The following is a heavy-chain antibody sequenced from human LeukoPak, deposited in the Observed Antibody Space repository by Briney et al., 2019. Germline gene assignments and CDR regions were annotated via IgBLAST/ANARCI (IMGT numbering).Heavy chain of an antibody. CDR1: GFTFSNHE. V-gene: IGHV3-48*03. CDR3: ARRFDY. CDR2: ISNSGGTT. J-gene: IGHJ4*02. Sequence: PGGSLRLSCAASGFTFSNHEMNWVRQAPGKGLEWVSYISNSGGTTYYADSVKARFTISRDNAKDSLYLQMNSLRAEDTALYFCARRFDYWGQGTLVTVSS. D-gene: IGHD3-10*01.